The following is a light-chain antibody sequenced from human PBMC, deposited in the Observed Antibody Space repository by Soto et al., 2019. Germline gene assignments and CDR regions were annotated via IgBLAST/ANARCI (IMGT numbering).Light chain of an antibody. Sequence: DIHITQSPSTVAASVGDRVTITCRASQSISSWLAWYQEKPGKAPKLLIYDASNLETGVPSRFSGSGSGTDFTFTISSLQPEDIATYYCQQYDNRPITFGQVTRLEIK. CDR1: QSISSW. CDR2: DAS. V-gene: IGKV1-33*01. CDR3: QQYDNRPIT. J-gene: IGKJ5*01.